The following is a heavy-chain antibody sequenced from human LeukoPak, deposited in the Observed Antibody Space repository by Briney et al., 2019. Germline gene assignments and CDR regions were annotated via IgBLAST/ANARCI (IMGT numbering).Heavy chain of an antibody. V-gene: IGHV3-48*01. CDR1: GFTFSTYS. CDR3: ASKGDYGGNWGY. Sequence: QPGGSLRLSCAASGFTFSTYSMNWVRQAPGKGLEWISYISGSSSTIYYADSVKGRFTISRDNAKNSLFLQMNSLRAEDTAVYYCASKGDYGGNWGYWGQGTLVTVSS. D-gene: IGHD4-23*01. J-gene: IGHJ4*02. CDR2: ISGSSSTI.